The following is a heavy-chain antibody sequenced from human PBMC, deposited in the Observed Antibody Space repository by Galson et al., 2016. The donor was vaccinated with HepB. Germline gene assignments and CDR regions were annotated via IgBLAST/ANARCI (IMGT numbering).Heavy chain of an antibody. D-gene: IGHD2-8*02. V-gene: IGHV1-18*01. CDR1: GYTFTSRG. CDR2: ISAYDGHT. Sequence: SVKVSCKASGYTFTSRGISWVRQAPGQGLEWMGWISAYDGHTNYGQKLQDRLTMTTDTSTSTAYMELRSLRSDDTAVYDCASDHNWGTENWGQGTLVTVSS. CDR3: ASDHNWGTEN. J-gene: IGHJ4*02.